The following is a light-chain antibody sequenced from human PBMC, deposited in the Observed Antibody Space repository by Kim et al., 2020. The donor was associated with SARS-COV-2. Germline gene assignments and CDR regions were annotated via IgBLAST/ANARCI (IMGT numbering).Light chain of an antibody. J-gene: IGLJ3*02. CDR1: NNDVGDQG. CDR2: RNN. V-gene: IGLV10-54*01. Sequence: RRAATTTCTGNNNDVGDQGTAWLQQHQGHPPKLLSFRNNNRPSGISERFSASTSGNTASLTITGLQPEDEADYYCSAWDSNLNTWMFGGGTKLTVL. CDR3: SAWDSNLNTWM.